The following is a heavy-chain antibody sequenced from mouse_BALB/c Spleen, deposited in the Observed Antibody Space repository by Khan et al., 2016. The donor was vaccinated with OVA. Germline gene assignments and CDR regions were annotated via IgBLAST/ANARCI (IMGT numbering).Heavy chain of an antibody. Sequence: QVQLQQPGPDLVKPGTSVRISCKASGYTFTTYYIHWVKQRPGQGLEWIGWIYPGNVNTNYNEKFKGKATLTADKSSSTAYMQLSSLTSEDSAVSFFARDDYFVGDAMDYWGQGSSVTVSS. J-gene: IGHJ4*01. CDR3: ARDDYFVGDAMDY. D-gene: IGHD2-4*01. CDR2: IYPGNVNT. V-gene: IGHV1S56*01. CDR1: GYTFTTYY.